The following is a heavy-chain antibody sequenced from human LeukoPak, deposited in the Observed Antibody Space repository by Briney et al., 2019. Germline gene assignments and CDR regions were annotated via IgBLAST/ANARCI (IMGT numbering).Heavy chain of an antibody. V-gene: IGHV4-4*07. D-gene: IGHD3-3*01. Sequence: SETLSLTCTVSGGSISSYYWSWIRQPAGKGLEWIGRIYTSGSTNYNPSLKSRVTMSVDTSKNQFSLKLSSVTAADTAVYYCARVRVTIFGVVAFDYWGQGTLVTVSS. J-gene: IGHJ4*02. CDR1: GGSISSYY. CDR3: ARVRVTIFGVVAFDY. CDR2: IYTSGST.